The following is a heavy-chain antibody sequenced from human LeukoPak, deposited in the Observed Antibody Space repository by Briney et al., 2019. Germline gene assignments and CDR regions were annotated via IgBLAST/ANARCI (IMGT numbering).Heavy chain of an antibody. V-gene: IGHV3-23*01. CDR2: ISGSGGST. CDR1: GFTFSSYA. CDR3: AKVHDYVWGGDIDY. D-gene: IGHD3-16*01. J-gene: IGHJ4*02. Sequence: GGSLRLSCAASGFTFSSYAMSWVRQAPGKGLEWVSAISGSGGSTYYADSVKGRFSISRDNSKNTLYLQMNSLRAEDTAVYYCAKVHDYVWGGDIDYWGQGTLVTVSS.